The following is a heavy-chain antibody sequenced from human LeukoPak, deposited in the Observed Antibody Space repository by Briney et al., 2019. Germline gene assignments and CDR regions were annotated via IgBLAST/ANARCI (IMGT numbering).Heavy chain of an antibody. D-gene: IGHD4-17*01. Sequence: GGSLRLSCAASGFSFKSYGMHWVRQAPGKGLEWVAVISYDGSNKYYADSVKGRFTISRDNSKNTLYLQMNSLRAEDTAVYYCARVPVNDYGGDYWGQGTLVTVSS. CDR1: GFSFKSYG. V-gene: IGHV3-30*19. CDR3: ARVPVNDYGGDY. J-gene: IGHJ4*02. CDR2: ISYDGSNK.